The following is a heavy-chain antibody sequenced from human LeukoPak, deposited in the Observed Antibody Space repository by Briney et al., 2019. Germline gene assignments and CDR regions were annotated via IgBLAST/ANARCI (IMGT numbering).Heavy chain of an antibody. CDR3: ARDKGSYSADAFDI. CDR1: GFTFSSYS. V-gene: IGHV3-21*01. D-gene: IGHD1-26*01. CDR2: ISSSSSYI. Sequence: GGSLRLSCAASGFTFSSYSMNWVRQAPGKGLEWVSSISSSSSYIYSADSVKGRFTISRDNAKNSLYLQMNSLRAEDTAVYYCARDKGSYSADAFDIWGQGTMVTVSS. J-gene: IGHJ3*02.